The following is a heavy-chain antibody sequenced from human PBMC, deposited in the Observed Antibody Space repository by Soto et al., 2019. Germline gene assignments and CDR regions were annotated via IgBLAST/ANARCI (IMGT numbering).Heavy chain of an antibody. J-gene: IGHJ3*02. CDR1: GFTFNNYE. D-gene: IGHD5-12*01. V-gene: IGHV3-48*03. Sequence: EVQLVESGGGLVQPGGSLRLSCAASGFTFNNYEMNWVRQAPGKGLEWVSYISSSGNTIYYADSVKGRFTISRDNAKNSLYLQMNSLRAEDTALYYCARDREYSAYGAGNDGLHIWGQGTMVTVSS. CDR2: ISSSGNTI. CDR3: ARDREYSAYGAGNDGLHI.